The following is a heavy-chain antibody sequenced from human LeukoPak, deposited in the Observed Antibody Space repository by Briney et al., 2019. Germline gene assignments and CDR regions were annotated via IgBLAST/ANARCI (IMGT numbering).Heavy chain of an antibody. CDR2: ISGSDGST. J-gene: IGHJ4*02. V-gene: IGHV3-23*01. D-gene: IGHD2-21*02. CDR3: EKDLGGSGDYRPY. CDR1: GFTFSSHA. Sequence: PGGSLRLSCAASGFTFSSHAMSWVRQAPGKGLEWVSAISGSDGSTYYADSVKGRFTISRDNSKNTLYLQMNSLSAEDTAVYYCEKDLGGSGDYRPYWGQGSVVTVSS.